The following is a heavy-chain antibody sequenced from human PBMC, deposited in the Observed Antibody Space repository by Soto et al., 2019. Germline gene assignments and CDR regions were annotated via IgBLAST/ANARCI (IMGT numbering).Heavy chain of an antibody. CDR2: IIPTFGTA. D-gene: IGHD3-3*01. Sequence: SVKVSCKASRCTFSSYASSWVRQAPGQGLEGMGGIIPTFGTANYAQKVQGRVTITADESTSTAYMELSSLRSEDTAVYYCASHTAGALTMGYYYGMEGWGQGTMVSVS. CDR1: RCTFSSYA. V-gene: IGHV1-69*13. CDR3: ASHTAGALTMGYYYGMEG. J-gene: IGHJ6*01.